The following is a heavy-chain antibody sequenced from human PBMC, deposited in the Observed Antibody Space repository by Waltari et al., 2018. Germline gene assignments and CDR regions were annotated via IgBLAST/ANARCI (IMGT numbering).Heavy chain of an antibody. J-gene: IGHJ4*02. D-gene: IGHD1-1*01. CDR3: VKRGLKRGHLEAYFDY. V-gene: IGHV3-23*04. Sequence: EVQLVESGGGLVQPGGSLRLSCAASGFPFSSYAMSWVRQAPGKGLEWVSAISGSGGSTYYADSVKGRFTISRDNSKNTLYLQMNSLRAEDTAVYYCVKRGLKRGHLEAYFDYWGQGTLVTVSS. CDR1: GFPFSSYA. CDR2: ISGSGGST.